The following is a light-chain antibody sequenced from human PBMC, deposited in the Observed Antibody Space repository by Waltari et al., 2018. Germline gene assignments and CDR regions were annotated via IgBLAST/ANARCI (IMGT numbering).Light chain of an antibody. CDR1: QSISSW. CDR3: QQYNGYWT. V-gene: IGKV1-5*03. CDR2: KAS. Sequence: DIQMTQSPSPLSPSVGERVTITSRASQSISSWLAWYQQKPGTAPKLLIYKASTLESGVPSRFSGSGSGTEFTLTINSLQPDDFATYYCQQYNGYWTFGQGTKVEIK. J-gene: IGKJ1*01.